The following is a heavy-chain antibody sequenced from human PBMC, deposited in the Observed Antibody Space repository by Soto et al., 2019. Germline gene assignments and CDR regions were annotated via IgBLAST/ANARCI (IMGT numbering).Heavy chain of an antibody. CDR3: ARIHFGDEPSYYYYGMDV. J-gene: IGHJ6*02. CDR1: GGSFSSGDYY. D-gene: IGHD4-17*01. V-gene: IGHV4-30-4*01. Sequence: QVQLQESGPGVVKPSQTLSLTCTVSGGSFSSGDYYWSWVRQPPGKGLEWIGYIYYTGSTFNNPSLKSRFSISIDTSKTQFSLKLSSVTAADTAVYYCARIHFGDEPSYYYYGMDVWGQGTTVTVSS. CDR2: IYYTGST.